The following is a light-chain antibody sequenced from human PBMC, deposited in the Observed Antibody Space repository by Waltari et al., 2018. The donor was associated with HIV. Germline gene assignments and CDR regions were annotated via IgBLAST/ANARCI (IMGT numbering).Light chain of an antibody. Sequence: DIQMTQSPSSLSASIGDKVTLTCRASQNIAIYLNWYQQKPGKAPNLLIHPSSTLHSGVPSRFSGSGSGTEFTLTIRSLQPEDFATCFCQQSYSTPRTFCQGTTVE. CDR2: PSS. CDR3: QQSYSTPRT. CDR1: QNIAIY. V-gene: IGKV1-39*01. J-gene: IGKJ2*02.